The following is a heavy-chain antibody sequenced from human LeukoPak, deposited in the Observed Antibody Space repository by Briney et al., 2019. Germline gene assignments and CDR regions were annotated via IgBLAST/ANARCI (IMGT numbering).Heavy chain of an antibody. J-gene: IGHJ4*02. CDR3: AHVVSYDFWSGYYL. D-gene: IGHD3-3*01. CDR1: GFSLSTSGVG. Sequence: SGPTLVKPTQTLTLTCTFSGFSLSTSGVGVGWVRQPPGKALEWLALIYWNDDKRYSPSLKSRLTITKDTSKNQVVLTMTNMDPVDTATYYCAHVVSYDFWSGYYLWGQGTLVTVSS. V-gene: IGHV2-5*01. CDR2: IYWNDDK.